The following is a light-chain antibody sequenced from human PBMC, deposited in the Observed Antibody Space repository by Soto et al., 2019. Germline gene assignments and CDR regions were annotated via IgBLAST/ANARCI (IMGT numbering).Light chain of an antibody. CDR3: QHYGSSPPLT. Sequence: VLTQAAGTLSLSRGERATLSCRSSQLVSSASLAWYQQKPGQAPRLLIYGASIRATGIPDRFSGSRSGTDFTLTISRLEPEDSPVYYRQHYGSSPPLTFGGGTKVDIK. CDR1: QLVSSAS. CDR2: GAS. J-gene: IGKJ4*01. V-gene: IGKV3-20*01.